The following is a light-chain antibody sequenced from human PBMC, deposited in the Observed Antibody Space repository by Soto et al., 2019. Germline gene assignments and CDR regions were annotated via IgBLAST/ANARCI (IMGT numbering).Light chain of an antibody. J-gene: IGKJ5*01. CDR1: QSIXSN. CDR3: QQYTDGTRT. Sequence: ELVFSQSAATLSVSPGERDNLSCRASQSIXSNLAGYQQQPGQAPRLLIYHXSTRATAVPDRFSGSGSGTDFTLTITRMQSDDFSVYFCQQYTDGTRTFGQGTRLEIK. V-gene: IGKV3-15*01. CDR2: HXS.